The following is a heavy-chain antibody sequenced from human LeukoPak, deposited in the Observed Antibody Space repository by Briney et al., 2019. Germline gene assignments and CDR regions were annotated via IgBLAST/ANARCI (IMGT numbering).Heavy chain of an antibody. CDR1: GFTFSSHA. J-gene: IGHJ4*02. CDR2: ISSSSSTI. Sequence: GGSLRLSCATSGFTFSSHAMNWVRQAPGKGLEWVSYISSSSSTIYYADSVKGRFTISRDNAKNSVYLQMSSLRDEDTAVYYCARDGITMVRGVMIDFAYWGQGTRVTVSS. V-gene: IGHV3-48*02. CDR3: ARDGITMVRGVMIDFAY. D-gene: IGHD3-10*01.